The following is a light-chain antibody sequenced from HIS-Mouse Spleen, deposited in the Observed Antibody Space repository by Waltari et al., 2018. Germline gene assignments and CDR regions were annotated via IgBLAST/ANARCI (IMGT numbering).Light chain of an antibody. Sequence: QSVLTQPPSVSGAPGQRVTISCTGRSSNIGAVYDVHGDQQLPGTAPKPLIYGNSNRPSGVPDRFSGSKSGTSASLAITGLQAEDEADYYCQSYDSSLSGSRVFGGGTKLTVL. J-gene: IGLJ3*02. CDR2: GNS. V-gene: IGLV1-40*01. CDR1: SSNIGAVYD. CDR3: QSYDSSLSGSRV.